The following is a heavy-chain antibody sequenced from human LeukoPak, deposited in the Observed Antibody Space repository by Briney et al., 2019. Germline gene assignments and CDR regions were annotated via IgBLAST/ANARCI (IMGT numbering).Heavy chain of an antibody. D-gene: IGHD5-18*01. V-gene: IGHV3-11*04. CDR3: ARDYLGYSCGSPYAFDL. Sequence: GGSLRLSCAASGFTFSDYYMSWIRQAPGKGLEWVSYITSSSSTIYYADSVKGRFTTSRDNAKNSLYLQMNSLRAEDTAVYYCARDYLGYSCGSPYAFDLWGQGTMVTVSS. CDR1: GFTFSDYY. CDR2: ITSSSSTI. J-gene: IGHJ3*01.